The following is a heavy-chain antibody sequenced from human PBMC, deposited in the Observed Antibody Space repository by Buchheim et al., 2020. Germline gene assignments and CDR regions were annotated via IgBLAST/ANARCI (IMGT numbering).Heavy chain of an antibody. CDR3: ARKWAVVVVAGTGFFDY. V-gene: IGHV4-4*02. CDR1: GASVRSGNW. Sequence: QVQLQESGPGLVKPSGTLSLTCAVSGASVRSGNWWSWVRQPPGKGLEWIGEMFHSGSTKYNPSLKSRLTMSVDTSRNRFSLTLNSVTAADTAVYYCARKWAVVVVAGTGFFDYWGQGIL. CDR2: MFHSGST. J-gene: IGHJ4*02. D-gene: IGHD2-15*01.